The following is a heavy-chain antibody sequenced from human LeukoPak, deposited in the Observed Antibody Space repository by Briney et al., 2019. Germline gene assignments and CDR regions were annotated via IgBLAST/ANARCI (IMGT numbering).Heavy chain of an antibody. D-gene: IGHD3-10*01. V-gene: IGHV3-7*02. CDR3: AILRGGNY. CDR2: INQDGSDK. CDR1: GFTFSRHW. Sequence: PGGSLRLSCAASGFTFSRHWMTWVRQAPGKGLEWVATINQDGSDKYYVDSVKGRFTISRDNAQNSLHLQMNSLRVEDTAVYYCAILRGGNYWGQGTLVAVSS. J-gene: IGHJ4*02.